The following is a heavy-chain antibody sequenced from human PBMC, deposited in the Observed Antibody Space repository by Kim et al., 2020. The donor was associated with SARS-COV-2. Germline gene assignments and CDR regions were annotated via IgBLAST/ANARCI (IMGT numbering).Heavy chain of an antibody. Sequence: GGSLRLSCAASGFTFSSYGMHWVRQVPGKGLEWVAVISYDGSNKYYADSVKGRFTISRDNSKNTLYLQMNSLRAEDTAVYYCAKDGGWDSLVLYYFDYWGQGTLVTVSS. CDR3: AKDGGWDSLVLYYFDY. CDR2: ISYDGSNK. D-gene: IGHD6-6*01. CDR1: GFTFSSYG. J-gene: IGHJ4*02. V-gene: IGHV3-30*18.